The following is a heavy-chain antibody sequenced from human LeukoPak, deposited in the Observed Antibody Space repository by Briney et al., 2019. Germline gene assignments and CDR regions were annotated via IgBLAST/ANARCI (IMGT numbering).Heavy chain of an antibody. D-gene: IGHD4-23*01. J-gene: IGHJ1*01. Sequence: ASVKVSCKASGYTFTSYGISWVRQAPGQGLEWMGWISAYNGSTNYAQKLQGRVTMTTDTSTSTAYMELRSLRSDDTAVYYCARAGSALGHYGGFLRHWGQGTLVTVSS. V-gene: IGHV1-18*01. CDR3: ARAGSALGHYGGFLRH. CDR1: GYTFTSYG. CDR2: ISAYNGST.